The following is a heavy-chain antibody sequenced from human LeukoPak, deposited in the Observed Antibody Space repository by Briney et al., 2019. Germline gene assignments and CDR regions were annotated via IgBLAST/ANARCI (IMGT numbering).Heavy chain of an antibody. CDR2: TNPDGSGT. J-gene: IGHJ6*04. D-gene: IGHD5-12*01. CDR3: ARDSADISV. Sequence: GGSLRLSCAASGFTFSTYWMHWVRQGPGKGLVWVSRTNPDGSGTNYADSVKGRFTISRDNAKNTVYLMNSLRAEDTPVYYCARDSADISVWGKGTTVTVSS. CDR1: GFTFSTYW. V-gene: IGHV3-74*01.